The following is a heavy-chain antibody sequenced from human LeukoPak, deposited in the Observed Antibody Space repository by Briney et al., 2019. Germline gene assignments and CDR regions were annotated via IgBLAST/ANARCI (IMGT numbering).Heavy chain of an antibody. CDR2: INPNSGGT. J-gene: IGHJ4*02. Sequence: ASVKVSRKASGYTFTGYYIHWVRQAPGQGLEWMGRINPNSGGTNYAQKFQCRVTMTRDTSISTAYMELSRLRSDDTAVYYCARERLAVPDFDYWGQGTLVTVSS. D-gene: IGHD3-22*01. CDR1: GYTFTGYY. CDR3: ARERLAVPDFDY. V-gene: IGHV1-2*06.